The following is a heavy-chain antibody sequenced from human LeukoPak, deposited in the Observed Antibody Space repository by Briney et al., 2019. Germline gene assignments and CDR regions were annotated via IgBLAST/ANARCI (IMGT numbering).Heavy chain of an antibody. CDR1: DGSIASDGYY. V-gene: IGHV4-31*03. CDR3: ARVEAATTNPRFGY. J-gene: IGHJ4*02. CDR2: IDYSGSA. D-gene: IGHD5-24*01. Sequence: PSETLSLTCTVSDGSIASDGYYWSWVRQLPGKGLDWIGYIDYSGSAYYNPSLRSRVTISVDTSKNQFSLKVTSVTIADTAVYYCARVEAATTNPRFGYWGQGTLVTVSS.